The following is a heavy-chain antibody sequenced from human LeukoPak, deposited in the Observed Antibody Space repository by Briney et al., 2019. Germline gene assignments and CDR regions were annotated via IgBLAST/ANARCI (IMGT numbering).Heavy chain of an antibody. CDR2: ISAYNGNT. CDR3: ARDWELLDY. Sequence: EASVSVSSKPSGDTFTIDGISWVRQAPGQGLEWMGWISAYNGNTNYAQTLQGRVTMTTDTSTSTAYMELRSLRSVDTAVYYCARDWELLDYWGQGTLVTVSS. V-gene: IGHV1-18*01. CDR1: GDTFTIDG. D-gene: IGHD1-26*01. J-gene: IGHJ4*02.